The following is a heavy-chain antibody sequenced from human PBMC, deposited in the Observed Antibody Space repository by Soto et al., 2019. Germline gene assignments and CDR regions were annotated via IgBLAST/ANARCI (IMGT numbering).Heavy chain of an antibody. J-gene: IGHJ4*02. CDR3: ARRWGTSFDF. CDR2: IYYSGGT. CDR1: GGSISSYY. V-gene: IGHV4-59*01. Sequence: QVQLQESGPGLVKPSETLSLTCTVSGGSISSYYWSWIRQPPGKGLEWIGYIYYSGGTNYNPSLKSRVTISVDTSKNQFSLKVSSVTAADTAVYYCARRWGTSFDFWGQGTLVTVSS. D-gene: IGHD7-27*01.